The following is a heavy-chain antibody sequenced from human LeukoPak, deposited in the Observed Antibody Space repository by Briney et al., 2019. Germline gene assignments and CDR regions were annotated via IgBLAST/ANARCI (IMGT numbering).Heavy chain of an antibody. D-gene: IGHD5-12*01. CDR3: ATDIYQAGFGLRLHIPYGY. Sequence: ASVKVSCKVSGYTLTELSMHWLRQAPGKGLEWMGGFDPEDGETIYAQKFQGRVTMTEDTSTDTAYMELSSLRSEDTAVYYCATDIYQAGFGLRLHIPYGYWGQGTLVTVSS. V-gene: IGHV1-24*01. CDR2: FDPEDGET. CDR1: GYTLTELS. J-gene: IGHJ4*02.